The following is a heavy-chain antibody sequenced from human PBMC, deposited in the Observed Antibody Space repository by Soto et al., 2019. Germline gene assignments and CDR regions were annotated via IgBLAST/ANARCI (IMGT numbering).Heavy chain of an antibody. CDR2: INHSGST. Sequence: PSETLSLTCAVYGGSFSGYYWSWIRQPPGKGLEWIGEINHSGSTNYNPSLKSRVTISVDTSKNQFSLKLSSVTAADTAVYYCARGLIAVAGTRLSWFDPWGQGTLVTVSS. CDR1: GGSFSGYY. V-gene: IGHV4-34*01. J-gene: IGHJ5*02. D-gene: IGHD6-19*01. CDR3: ARGLIAVAGTRLSWFDP.